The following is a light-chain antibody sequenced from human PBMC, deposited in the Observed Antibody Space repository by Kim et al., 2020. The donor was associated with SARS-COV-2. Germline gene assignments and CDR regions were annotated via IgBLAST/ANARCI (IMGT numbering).Light chain of an antibody. V-gene: IGKV1-5*03. Sequence: SASVGDRVTITCRASLNISPWLAWYQQRPGKAHKHLICKTYNVPSGVPSRFSGIGSGTEFTLNISSPQPDDFATYYWQQYNSYSYTFGQGTKLEI. CDR3: QQYNSYSYT. CDR1: LNISPW. J-gene: IGKJ2*01. CDR2: KTY.